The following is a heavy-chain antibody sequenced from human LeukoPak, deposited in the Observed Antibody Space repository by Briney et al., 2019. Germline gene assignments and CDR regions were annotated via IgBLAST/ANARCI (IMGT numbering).Heavy chain of an antibody. J-gene: IGHJ3*02. D-gene: IGHD3-9*01. V-gene: IGHV3-30*02. Sequence: GGSLRLSCAASGYTFSSYGMHWVRQAPGKGLEWVAFIRYDGSNKYYADSVKGRFTISRDNSKNTLYLQMNSLRAEDTAVYYCAKVLRYFDWLLYSSAFDIWGQGTMVTVSS. CDR1: GYTFSSYG. CDR3: AKVLRYFDWLLYSSAFDI. CDR2: IRYDGSNK.